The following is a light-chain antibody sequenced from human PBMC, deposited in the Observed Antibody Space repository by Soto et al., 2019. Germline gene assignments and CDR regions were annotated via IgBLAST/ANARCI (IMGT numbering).Light chain of an antibody. CDR3: QQYGSSPPTFT. J-gene: IGKJ3*01. CDR2: GAS. Sequence: EIVLTQSPGTLSLSPGERATLSCRASQSVSSSYLAWYQQKPGQAPRLLIYGASSRATGIPDRFSGCGSGTDFTLTISRLEPEDFAVYYCQQYGSSPPTFTFGPGTKVDIK. V-gene: IGKV3-20*01. CDR1: QSVSSSY.